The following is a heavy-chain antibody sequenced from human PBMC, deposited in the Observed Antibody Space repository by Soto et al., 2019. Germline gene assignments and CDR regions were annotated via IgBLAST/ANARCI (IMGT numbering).Heavy chain of an antibody. CDR2: IIPIFGTA. J-gene: IGHJ4*02. CDR1: GGTFSSYA. CDR3: ARDPSRYCSGGSCYFDY. D-gene: IGHD2-15*01. Sequence: SVKVSCKASGGTFSSYAISWVRQAPGQGLGWMGGIIPIFGTANYAQKFQGRVTITADESTSTAYMELSSLRSEDTAVYYCARDPSRYCSGGSCYFDYWGQGTLVTVSS. V-gene: IGHV1-69*13.